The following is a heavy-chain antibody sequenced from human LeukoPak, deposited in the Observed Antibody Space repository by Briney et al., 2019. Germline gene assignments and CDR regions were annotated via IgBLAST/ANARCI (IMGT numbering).Heavy chain of an antibody. CDR3: ARGQWELPN. Sequence: KPGGSLRLSCAAFGFRFSDYYMSWIRQAPGKGLEWISYISSTSNYIYYADSVKGRFTISRDNAKSSLYLQMNSLRAEDTATYYCARGQWELPNWGQGTLVTVSS. CDR2: ISSTSNYI. J-gene: IGHJ4*02. CDR1: GFRFSDYY. D-gene: IGHD1-26*01. V-gene: IGHV3-11*06.